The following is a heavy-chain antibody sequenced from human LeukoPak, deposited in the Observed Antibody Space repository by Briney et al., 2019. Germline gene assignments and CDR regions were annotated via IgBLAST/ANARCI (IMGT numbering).Heavy chain of an antibody. J-gene: IGHJ3*02. CDR3: ARDTDNSTYGWGAFDI. D-gene: IGHD2/OR15-2a*01. Sequence: GGSLRLPCAASGFTVSRNNMNWVRPAPGKGLEWVSVIYSGGNTYYADSVKDRFTISRDKSKNTLYLQMSGLRTDDTAVYYCARDTDNSTYGWGAFDIWAQGTMVTVSS. V-gene: IGHV3-66*01. CDR2: IYSGGNT. CDR1: GFTVSRNN.